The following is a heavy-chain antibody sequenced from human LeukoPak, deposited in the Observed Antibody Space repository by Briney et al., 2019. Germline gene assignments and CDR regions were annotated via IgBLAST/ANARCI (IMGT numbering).Heavy chain of an antibody. Sequence: ASVKVSCKASGYTFTGYYMHWVRQAPGQGRDGMGWINPNSGGTNYAQKFQGRVTMTRDTSISTAYMELSKLRSEDTAVYYCARDPRGGNSYYYSSYMDVWGKGTTVTVSS. CDR3: ARDPRGGNSYYYSSYMDV. V-gene: IGHV1-2*02. CDR1: GYTFTGYY. J-gene: IGHJ6*03. D-gene: IGHD4-23*01. CDR2: INPNSGGT.